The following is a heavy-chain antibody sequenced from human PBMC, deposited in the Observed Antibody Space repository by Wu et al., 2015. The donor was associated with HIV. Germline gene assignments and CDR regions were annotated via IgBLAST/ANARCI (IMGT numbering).Heavy chain of an antibody. CDR1: GYTFSAYD. CDR3: ARAASFFYDKHGYYRNWYFDV. J-gene: IGHJ2*01. D-gene: IGHD3-22*01. Sequence: QAQLVQSGAEVKKPGSSVKVSCKASGYTFSAYDINWVRQAPGQGLEWVGWMNPNSGNTGYPQKFQGRVTMTRDTSISTAYMELSSLKSEDTAVYYCARAASFFYDKHGYYRNWYFDVWGRGTLVAVSS. V-gene: IGHV1-8*01. CDR2: MNPNSGNT.